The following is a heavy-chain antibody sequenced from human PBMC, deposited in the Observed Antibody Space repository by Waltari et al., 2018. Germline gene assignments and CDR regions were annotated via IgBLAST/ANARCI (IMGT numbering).Heavy chain of an antibody. CDR3: ARASVGAISSNYFDY. Sequence: QVQLQESGPGLVKPSQTLSLTCTVSGGSISSGSYYWSWIRQPAGQGLEWIGRIYTSGSTNYNPSLKSRVTISVDTSKNQFSLKLSSVTAADTAVYYCARASVGAISSNYFDYWGQGTLVTVSS. CDR1: GGSISSGSYY. D-gene: IGHD1-26*01. J-gene: IGHJ4*02. V-gene: IGHV4-61*02. CDR2: IYTSGST.